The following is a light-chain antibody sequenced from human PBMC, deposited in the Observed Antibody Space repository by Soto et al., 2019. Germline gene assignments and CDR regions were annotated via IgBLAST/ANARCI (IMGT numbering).Light chain of an antibody. J-gene: IGKJ1*01. CDR3: QHYGSQPWT. V-gene: IGKV1-5*01. CDR2: DVS. Sequence: DVRMTQSLSSVSANVGERVTITCLASQSVSNWLAWYQQKPGKAPKLLIYDVSSLESGVPSRFSGSGSGTEFILNISSLQPDGFATYYCQHYGSQPWTSYQG. CDR1: QSVSNW.